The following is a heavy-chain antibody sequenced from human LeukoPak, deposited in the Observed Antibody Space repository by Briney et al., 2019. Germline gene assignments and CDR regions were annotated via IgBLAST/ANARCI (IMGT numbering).Heavy chain of an antibody. D-gene: IGHD2-15*01. CDR3: ARASYCSGGSCYSDY. Sequence: ASVKVSCKASGYTFTSYSISWVRQAPGQGLEWMGWISAYHGNTIYAQKVKGRVTMTTDTSTSTAYVELRSLKSDDTAVYYCARASYCSGGSCYSDYWGQGTLVTVSS. CDR1: GYTFTSYS. V-gene: IGHV1-18*01. J-gene: IGHJ4*02. CDR2: ISAYHGNT.